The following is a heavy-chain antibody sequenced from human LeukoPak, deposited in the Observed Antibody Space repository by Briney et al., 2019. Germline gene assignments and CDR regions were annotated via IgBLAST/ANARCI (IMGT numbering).Heavy chain of an antibody. D-gene: IGHD6-19*01. J-gene: IGHJ4*02. Sequence: SETLSLTCTVSGGSISSSSYYWGWMRQPPGKGREWIGSIYYSGSTYYNPSLKSRVTISVDTSKNQFSLKLSSVTAADTAVYYCASVSSGVGHFDYWGQGTLVTVSS. CDR3: ASVSSGVGHFDY. V-gene: IGHV4-39*01. CDR1: GGSISSSSYY. CDR2: IYYSGST.